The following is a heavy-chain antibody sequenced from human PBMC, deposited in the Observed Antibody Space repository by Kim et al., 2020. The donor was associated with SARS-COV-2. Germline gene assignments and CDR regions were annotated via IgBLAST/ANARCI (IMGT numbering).Heavy chain of an antibody. CDR2: INPNGGDT. CDR1: GYTFSDYY. J-gene: IGHJ4*02. CDR3: TTDSDPDY. Sequence: ASVKVSCKTSGYTFSDYYIHWVRQAAGQGLEWMGWINPNGGDTKYPQKFQGRISMTRDTSISTAYMELSSLGCDDTAMYYCTTDSDPDYWGQGTLVTVSS. V-gene: IGHV1-2*02.